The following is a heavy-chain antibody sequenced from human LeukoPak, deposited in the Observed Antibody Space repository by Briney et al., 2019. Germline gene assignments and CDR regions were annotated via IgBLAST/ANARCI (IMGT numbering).Heavy chain of an antibody. J-gene: IGHJ4*02. CDR3: AGTFGGCLYFVY. Sequence: SETLSLTCTVSGGSSSSYYWSWVRQPPGKGLEWIGYIYYSGSTNYNPSLKSRVTISVDTSKNQFSLKLSSVTAADTAVYYCAGTFGGCLYFVYWGQRTLVTVSS. CDR1: GGSSSSYY. D-gene: IGHD3-10*01. CDR2: IYYSGST. V-gene: IGHV4-59*01.